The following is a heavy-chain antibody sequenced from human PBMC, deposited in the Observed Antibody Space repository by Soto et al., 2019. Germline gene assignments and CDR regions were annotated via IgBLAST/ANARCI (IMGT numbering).Heavy chain of an antibody. CDR3: AQWDIVLESGAHPRGS. CDR1: GFTFSNFA. Sequence: QSGGSLRLSCAASGFTFSNFAMSWVRQAPGKGLEWVSAISGGGVSTYYADSVKGRFTISRDNSKNTLYLQMSSLRAEDTAVYYCAQWDIVLESGAHPRGSWGQGTLVTVSS. J-gene: IGHJ5*02. V-gene: IGHV3-23*01. D-gene: IGHD2-15*01. CDR2: ISGGGVST.